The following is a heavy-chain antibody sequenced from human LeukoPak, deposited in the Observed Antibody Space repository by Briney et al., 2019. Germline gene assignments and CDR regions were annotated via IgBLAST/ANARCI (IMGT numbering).Heavy chain of an antibody. J-gene: IGHJ4*02. Sequence: PGGSLRLSCAASGFTFSAYWMSWVRQAPGKGLEWVANIREDGSEKYYVDSVKGQFTISRDNAMNSLFLQMDSLRAEDTAVYYCARQKGYSYAELYYFDYWGQGTLVTVSS. CDR2: IREDGSEK. V-gene: IGHV3-7*01. CDR3: ARQKGYSYAELYYFDY. CDR1: GFTFSAYW. D-gene: IGHD5-18*01.